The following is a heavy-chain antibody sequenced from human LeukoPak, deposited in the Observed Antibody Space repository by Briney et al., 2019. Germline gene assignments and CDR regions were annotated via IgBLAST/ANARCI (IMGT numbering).Heavy chain of an antibody. CDR3: AKDESTGGVATGYFCGMGD. J-gene: IGHJ6*02. V-gene: IGHV3-9*01. D-gene: IGHD3-16*01. CDR2: IRWKSASR. Sequence: GGSLRLSCVVSGFKFDDYGIHWVRQAPGEGLEWVSGIRWKSASRGYADSVKGRFTISTDNAKNSLYLQMDRLRVEDTALYYCAKDESTGGVATGYFCGMGDWGQGTTVTVSS. CDR1: GFKFDDYG.